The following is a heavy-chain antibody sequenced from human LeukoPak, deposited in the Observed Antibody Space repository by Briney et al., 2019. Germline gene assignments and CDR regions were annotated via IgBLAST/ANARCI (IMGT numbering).Heavy chain of an antibody. D-gene: IGHD1-1*01. CDR1: GFTFSSYA. J-gene: IGHJ5*02. V-gene: IGHV3-23*01. CDR3: AKDLWLERRSSNWFDP. CDR2: ISGSGGST. Sequence: GGSLRLSCAASGFTFSSYAMSWVRQAPGKGLEWVSAISGSGGSTYYADSVKGRFTTSRDNSKNTLYLQMNGLRAEDTAVYYCAKDLWLERRSSNWFDPWGQGTLVTVSS.